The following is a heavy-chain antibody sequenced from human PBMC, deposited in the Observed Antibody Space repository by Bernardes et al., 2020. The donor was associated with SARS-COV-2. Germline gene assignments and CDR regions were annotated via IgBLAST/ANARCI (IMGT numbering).Heavy chain of an antibody. V-gene: IGHV3-33*01. J-gene: IGHJ4*02. D-gene: IGHD6-6*01. CDR1: GFTFSSYG. CDR3: ARDPKSGSSPHYDYFDY. Sequence: GGSLRLSCAASGFTFSSYGMHWVRQAPGKGLEWVAVIWYDGSNKYYADSVKGRFTISRDNSKNTLYLQMNSLRAEDTAVYYCARDPKSGSSPHYDYFDYWGQGTLVTVSS. CDR2: IWYDGSNK.